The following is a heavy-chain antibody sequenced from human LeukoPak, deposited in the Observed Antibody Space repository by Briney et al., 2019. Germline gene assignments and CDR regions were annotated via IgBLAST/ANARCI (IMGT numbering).Heavy chain of an antibody. CDR2: IYYSGST. V-gene: IGHV4-59*11. J-gene: IGHJ4*02. Sequence: SETLSLTCTVSGGSISSHYWGWIRQPPGKGLEWIEYIYYSGSTNYNPSLKSRVTISVDTSKNQFSLKLSSVTAADTAVYYCARAARRWGQGTLVTVSS. CDR3: ARAARR. CDR1: GGSISSHY.